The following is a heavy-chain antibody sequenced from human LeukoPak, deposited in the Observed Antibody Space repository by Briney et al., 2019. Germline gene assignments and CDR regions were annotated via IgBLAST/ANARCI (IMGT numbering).Heavy chain of an antibody. D-gene: IGHD6-13*01. CDR2: IKQDGSEK. J-gene: IGHJ4*02. Sequence: GGSLRLSRAASGFTFSSYWMSWVRPAPGKGLEWVANIKQDGSEKHYVDSVKGPFTISRDNAKNSLYLQMNSLRAEDTAVYYCARGVAAGTVFDYWGQGTLVTVSS. CDR1: GFTFSSYW. CDR3: ARGVAAGTVFDY. V-gene: IGHV3-7*03.